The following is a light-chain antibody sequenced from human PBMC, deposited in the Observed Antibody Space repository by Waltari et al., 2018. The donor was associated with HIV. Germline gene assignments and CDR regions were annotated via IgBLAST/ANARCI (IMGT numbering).Light chain of an antibody. CDR2: AAS. V-gene: IGKV3-15*01. CDR3: QQYSDWPPFT. Sequence: ETVMTQSPATLSVSPGERVTLSCKASQIVSSDLAWYQQKPGQAPRLLIYAASTRATGIPARFSGSGSGTEFTLTISSLQSEDFAVYYCQQYSDWPPFTFGGGTKVEIK. J-gene: IGKJ4*01. CDR1: QIVSSD.